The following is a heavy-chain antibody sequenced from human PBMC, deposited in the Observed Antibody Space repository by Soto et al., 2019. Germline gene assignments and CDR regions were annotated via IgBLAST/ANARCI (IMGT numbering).Heavy chain of an antibody. CDR2: INHSGTT. Sequence: QVQLRQWGAGLLKPSETLSLTCAVFGGSFSDYYWTWIRQPPGNGLEWIGEINHSGTTSYNPSLKSRLTISVDTSNNQFSLKLSSVTAADTAVYYCARKPIYHFFAGYYSVDYWGQGTLVTVSS. J-gene: IGHJ4*02. CDR3: ARKPIYHFFAGYYSVDY. D-gene: IGHD3-9*01. V-gene: IGHV4-34*01. CDR1: GGSFSDYY.